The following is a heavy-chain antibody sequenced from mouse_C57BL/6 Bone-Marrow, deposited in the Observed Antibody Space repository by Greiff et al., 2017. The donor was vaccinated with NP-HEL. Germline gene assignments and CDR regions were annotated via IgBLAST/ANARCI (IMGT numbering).Heavy chain of an antibody. Sequence: VQLQQSGPVLVKPGASVKMSCKASGYTFTDYYMNWVKQSHGKSLEWIGDINPYNGGTSYNQKFKGKATLTVDKSSSTAYMELNSLTSEDSAVYYCARNWPWFAYWGQGTLVTVSA. J-gene: IGHJ3*01. V-gene: IGHV1-19*01. CDR1: GYTFTDYY. CDR2: INPYNGGT. D-gene: IGHD4-1*01. CDR3: ARNWPWFAY.